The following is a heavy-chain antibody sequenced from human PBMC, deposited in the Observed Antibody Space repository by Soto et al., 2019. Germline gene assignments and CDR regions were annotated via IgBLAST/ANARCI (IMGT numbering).Heavy chain of an antibody. CDR1: GFTFRDFG. CDR3: AKKAARDYVIVWHSFDT. Sequence: QVQLVQSGGGVVQPGGSLRLSCAASGFTFRDFGIHWVRQAPGKGIEWLKLMSYSGSSVFYADSVKGRFTISRDNSLNTVYLQMNSLRVDDTAVYYCAKKAARDYVIVWHSFDTWGQGTLV. CDR2: MSYSGSSV. V-gene: IGHV3-30*18. D-gene: IGHD3-16*01. J-gene: IGHJ4*02.